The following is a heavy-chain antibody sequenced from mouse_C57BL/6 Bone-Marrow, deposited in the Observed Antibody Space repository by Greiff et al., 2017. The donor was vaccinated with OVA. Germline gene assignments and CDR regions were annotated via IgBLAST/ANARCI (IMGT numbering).Heavy chain of an antibody. CDR3: TRDIWYFDV. J-gene: IGHJ1*03. CDR1: GFTFSDAW. V-gene: IGHV6-6*01. CDR2: IRHKANNHAT. Sequence: EVKVEESGGGLVQPGGSMKLSCAASGFTFSDAWMDWVRQPPEKGLEWVAEIRHKANNHATYYAESVKGRFTISRDDSKRSVYLQMNSLRAEDAGIDYCTRDIWYFDVWGTGTAVTVTS.